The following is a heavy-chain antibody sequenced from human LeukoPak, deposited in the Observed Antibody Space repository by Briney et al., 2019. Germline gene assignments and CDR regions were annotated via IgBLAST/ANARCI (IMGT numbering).Heavy chain of an antibody. Sequence: GGSLRLSCAASGFTVSSNYMSWFRQAPGKGLESVSVIYSDGSTYYADSVKGRFTISRDHSKNTLYLQMNSLRAEETAVYYCARDRVFPPDAFDIWGQGTMVTVSS. CDR1: GFTVSSNY. V-gene: IGHV3-53*01. CDR3: ARDRVFPPDAFDI. D-gene: IGHD2-21*01. CDR2: IYSDGST. J-gene: IGHJ3*02.